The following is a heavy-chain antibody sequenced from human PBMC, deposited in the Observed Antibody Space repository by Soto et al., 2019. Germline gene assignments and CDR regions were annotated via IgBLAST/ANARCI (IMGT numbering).Heavy chain of an antibody. V-gene: IGHV5-10-1*01. CDR1: GYSFTSYW. CDR3: ARLVVVPAAIHYYYYYGMDV. CDR2: IDPSDSYT. Sequence: PGESLKISCKGSGYSFTSYWISWVRQMPGKGLEWMGRIDPSDSYTNYSPSFQGHVTISADKSISTAYLQWSSLRASDTAMYYCARLVVVPAAIHYYYYYGMDVWGQGTTVTVSS. D-gene: IGHD2-2*02. J-gene: IGHJ6*02.